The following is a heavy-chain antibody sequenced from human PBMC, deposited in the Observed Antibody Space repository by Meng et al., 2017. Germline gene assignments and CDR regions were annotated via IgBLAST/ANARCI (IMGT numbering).Heavy chain of an antibody. D-gene: IGHD6-13*01. V-gene: IGHV3-9*01. J-gene: IGHJ3*02. Sequence: SLKISCAASGFTFDDYAMHWVRQAPGKGLEWVSGISWNSGSIGYADSVKGRFTISRDNAKNSLYLQMNSLRAEDTALYYCAKEGPRAGYSSSWYPLVGAFDIWGQGTMVTVSS. CDR1: GFTFDDYA. CDR2: ISWNSGSI. CDR3: AKEGPRAGYSSSWYPLVGAFDI.